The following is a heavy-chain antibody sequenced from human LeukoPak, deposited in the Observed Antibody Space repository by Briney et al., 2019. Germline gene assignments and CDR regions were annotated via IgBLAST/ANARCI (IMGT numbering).Heavy chain of an antibody. D-gene: IGHD6-6*01. V-gene: IGHV1-69*01. CDR1: GGTFSSYA. Sequence: ASVKVSCKASGGTFSSYAISWVRQAPGQGLEWMGGIIPIFGTANYAQKFQGRVTITADESTSTAYMELRSLRSDDTAVYYCARENGFLTTLYGSSSEDYWGQGTLVTVSS. CDR3: ARENGFLTTLYGSSSEDY. CDR2: IIPIFGTA. J-gene: IGHJ4*02.